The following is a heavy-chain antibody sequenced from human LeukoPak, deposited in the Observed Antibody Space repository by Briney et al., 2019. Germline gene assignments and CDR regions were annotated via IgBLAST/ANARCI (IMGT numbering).Heavy chain of an antibody. CDR2: ISGCGGST. CDR3: AKTKPYSSSWYFDY. J-gene: IGHJ4*02. Sequence: GGSLRLSCAASGFTFSSYAMSWVRQAPGKGLEWVPAISGCGGSTYYADSVKGRFTISRDNSKNTLYLQMNSLRAEDTAVYYCAKTKPYSSSWYFDYWCQGTLVTVSS. V-gene: IGHV3-23*01. D-gene: IGHD6-13*01. CDR1: GFTFSSYA.